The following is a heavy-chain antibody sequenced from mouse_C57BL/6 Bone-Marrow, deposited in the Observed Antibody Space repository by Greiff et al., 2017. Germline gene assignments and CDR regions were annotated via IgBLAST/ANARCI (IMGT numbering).Heavy chain of an antibody. CDR2: IYPGSGST. CDR1: GYTFTSYW. CDR3: AGLYSGSSLDY. Sequence: VQLQQPGAELVKPGASVKMSCKASGYTFTSYWITWVKQRPGQGLAWIGDIYPGSGSTNYNEKFKRKATLTVDTSSSPAYMQLSSLTSEDSAVYYFAGLYSGSSLDYWGQGTTLTVSS. J-gene: IGHJ2*01. V-gene: IGHV1-55*01. D-gene: IGHD1-1*01.